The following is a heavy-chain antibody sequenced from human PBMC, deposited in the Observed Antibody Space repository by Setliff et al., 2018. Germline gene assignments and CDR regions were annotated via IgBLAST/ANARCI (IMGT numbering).Heavy chain of an antibody. CDR1: GFTFSNHG. D-gene: IGHD3-10*01. CDR3: FGAGTCSY. Sequence: GGSLRLSCAASGFTFSNHGMHWVRQAPGKGLEWLASINPHGSEKYYADSVKGRFTISRDNAKNSLSLQMNNLRIEDTAVYYCFGAGTCSYWGQGTLVTVSS. CDR2: INPHGSEK. V-gene: IGHV3-7*01. J-gene: IGHJ4*02.